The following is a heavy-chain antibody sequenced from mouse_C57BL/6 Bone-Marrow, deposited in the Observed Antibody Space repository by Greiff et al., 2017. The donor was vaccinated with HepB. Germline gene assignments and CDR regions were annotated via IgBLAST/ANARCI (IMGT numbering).Heavy chain of an antibody. CDR1: GFTFSSYG. V-gene: IGHV5-6*02. J-gene: IGHJ3*01. CDR2: ISSGGSYT. CDR3: APGAWFAY. Sequence: EVMLVESGGDLVKPGGSLKLSCAASGFTFSSYGMSWVRQTPDKRLEWVATISSGGSYTYYPDSVKGRFTISRDNAKNTLYLQMSSLKSEDTAMYYCAPGAWFAYWGQGTLVTVSA.